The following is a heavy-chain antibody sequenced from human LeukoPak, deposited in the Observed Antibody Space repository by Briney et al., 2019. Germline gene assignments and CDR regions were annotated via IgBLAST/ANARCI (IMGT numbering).Heavy chain of an antibody. CDR3: ARGPPQYLPFGDDAFDI. CDR2: IYPGDSDT. V-gene: IGHV5-51*01. Sequence: GESLKISCKGSGYSFTSYWIGWVRQMPGKGLEWMGIIYPGDSDTRYSPSLQGQVTISADKSISTAYPQWSSLKASDTAMYYCARGPPQYLPFGDDAFDIWGQGTMVTVSS. D-gene: IGHD3-16*01. CDR1: GYSFTSYW. J-gene: IGHJ3*02.